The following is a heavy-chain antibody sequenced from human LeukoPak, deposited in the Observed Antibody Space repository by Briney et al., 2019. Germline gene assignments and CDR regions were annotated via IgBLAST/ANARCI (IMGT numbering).Heavy chain of an antibody. CDR1: GGSISSSY. CDR2: IYYSGST. J-gene: IGHJ6*04. V-gene: IGHV4-59*01. CDR3: ARLYSSSWQTYDYYYYGMDV. Sequence: SETLSLTCTVSGGSISSSYWSWIRQPPGKRLEWIGNIYYSGSTNYNPSLKSRGTISVDTSKNQFSLKLSSVTAADTAVYYCARLYSSSWQTYDYYYYGMDVWGKGTTVTVSS. D-gene: IGHD6-13*01.